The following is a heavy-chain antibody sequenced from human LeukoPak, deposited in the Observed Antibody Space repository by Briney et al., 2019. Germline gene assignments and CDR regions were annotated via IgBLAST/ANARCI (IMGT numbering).Heavy chain of an antibody. CDR2: IYPGDSGT. D-gene: IGHD4-17*01. CDR1: GYNFSTYW. V-gene: IGHV5-51*01. Sequence: ESPKIFCKSSGYNFSTYWIGWVRQMPGKGLEWIGIIYPGDSGTRYSPSVQGQVTMSPGKSISTAYLQWSSLKASDTAMYYCARWTTVTTGFDYWGQGTLVTVSS. J-gene: IGHJ4*02. CDR3: ARWTTVTTGFDY.